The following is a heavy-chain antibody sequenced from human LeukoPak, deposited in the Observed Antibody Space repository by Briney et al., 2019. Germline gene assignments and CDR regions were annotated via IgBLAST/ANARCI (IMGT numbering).Heavy chain of an antibody. Sequence: SVEVSCKASGGTFSSYAISWVRQAPGQGLEWMGRIIPIFGTANYPQKFQGRVTITTDESTSTAYMELSSLRSEDTAVYYCARDGPGAVADWYFDLRGRGTLVTVSS. CDR3: ARDGPGAVADWYFDL. D-gene: IGHD6-19*01. CDR2: IIPIFGTA. CDR1: GGTFSSYA. J-gene: IGHJ2*01. V-gene: IGHV1-69*05.